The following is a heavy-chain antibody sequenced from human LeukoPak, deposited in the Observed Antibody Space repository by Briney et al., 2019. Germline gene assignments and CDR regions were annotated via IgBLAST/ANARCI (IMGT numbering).Heavy chain of an antibody. Sequence: PGGSLRLSCAASGFTVNSNFMSWVRQAPGKRLEWVSVVQSVGTTYYADSVKGRFTISRDNSKNTLYLQMNSLRAEDTAVYYCVRGSEDLSYFDDWGQGTLVTVSS. V-gene: IGHV3-66*01. CDR1: GFTVNSNF. J-gene: IGHJ4*02. D-gene: IGHD3-3*01. CDR3: VRGSEDLSYFDD. CDR2: VQSVGTT.